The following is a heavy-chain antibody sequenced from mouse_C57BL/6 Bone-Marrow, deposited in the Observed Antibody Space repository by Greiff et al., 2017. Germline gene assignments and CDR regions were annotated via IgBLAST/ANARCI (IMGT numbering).Heavy chain of an antibody. CDR3: AIYGSSSYWYFDV. D-gene: IGHD1-1*01. V-gene: IGHV1-7*01. CDR2: INPSSGYT. J-gene: IGHJ1*03. CDR1: GYTFTSYW. Sequence: QVQLKQSGAELAKPGASVKLSCKASGYTFTSYWMHWVKQRPGQGLEWIGYINPSSGYTKYNQKFKDKATLTADKSSSTAYMQLSSLTYEDSAVYYCAIYGSSSYWYFDVWGTGTTVTASS.